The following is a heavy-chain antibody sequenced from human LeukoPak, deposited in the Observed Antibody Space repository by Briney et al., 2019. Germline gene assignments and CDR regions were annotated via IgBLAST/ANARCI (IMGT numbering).Heavy chain of an antibody. D-gene: IGHD5-12*01. CDR1: GFTFHHYA. CDR2: ISWNSAYI. J-gene: IGHJ4*02. V-gene: IGHV3-9*01. CDR3: AKDKAPLYSGYDWDLDF. Sequence: GGSLRLSCAASGFTFHHYAIHWVRQVPGKGLEWVSGISWNSAYIGYADSVKGRFTISRDNAKNSVYLQMNSLRAEDTALYYCAKDKAPLYSGYDWDLDFWGQGTMVTVSP.